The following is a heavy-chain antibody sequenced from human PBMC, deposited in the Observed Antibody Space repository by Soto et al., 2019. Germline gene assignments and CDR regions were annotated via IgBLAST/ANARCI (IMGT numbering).Heavy chain of an antibody. CDR2: IIPLLGTT. D-gene: IGHD6-13*01. CDR3: ARAASHGSSWYVSFDP. CDR1: GGTFSRHA. J-gene: IGHJ5*02. Sequence: QVQLVQSGSEVKMPGSSVKVSCKTSGGTFSRHAINWVRQAPGQGLAWMGGIIPLLGTTNYAQKFKGRVTISADESTNKAYMKLNSLTSEDAAVYYCARAASHGSSWYVSFDPWGQGTLVTVSS. V-gene: IGHV1-69*01.